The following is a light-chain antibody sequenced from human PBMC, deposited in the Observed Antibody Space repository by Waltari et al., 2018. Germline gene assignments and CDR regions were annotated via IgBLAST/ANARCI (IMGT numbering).Light chain of an antibody. CDR2: WAS. J-gene: IGKJ1*01. V-gene: IGKV4-1*01. CDR3: QQYYSLWT. Sequence: DIVMTQSPDSLAVSLGERATINCKCSQSVLYSSNNKNYVAWYQQKPGQPPKLLIYWASTRESGVPDRFSGSGSGTDFTLTISSLQAEDVAVYYCQQYYSLWTFGQGTKVEIK. CDR1: QSVLYSSNNKNY.